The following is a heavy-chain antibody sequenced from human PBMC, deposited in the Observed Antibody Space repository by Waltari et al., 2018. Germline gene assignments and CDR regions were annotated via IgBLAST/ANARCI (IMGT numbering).Heavy chain of an antibody. J-gene: IGHJ4*02. Sequence: EVQLVESGGGLVESGGSLRLSCAVSGFTLSAYGIHWGRQSPGKGLEWVSVISTSSNYIYYADSVKGRFAVSRDNARNSIFLDMNSLRAEDTAVYYCARAGSGYDDPLDYWGQGTQVTVSS. V-gene: IGHV3-21*06. CDR1: GFTLSAYG. CDR3: ARAGSGYDDPLDY. D-gene: IGHD5-12*01. CDR2: ISTSSNYI.